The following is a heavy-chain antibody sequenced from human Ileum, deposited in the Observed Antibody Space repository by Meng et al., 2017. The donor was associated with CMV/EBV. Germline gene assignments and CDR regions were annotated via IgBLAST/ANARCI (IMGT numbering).Heavy chain of an antibody. CDR3: ARGNALDY. J-gene: IGHJ4*02. Sequence: GGSLRLSCAASGFIFRNYWMSWARQAPGRGLEWVASMKTDGSEKYYVDSVKGRFTMSRDNAKNSLYLQMNSLRAEDTAVYYCARGNALDYWGLGTRVTVAS. V-gene: IGHV3-7*01. CDR2: MKTDGSEK. CDR1: GFIFRNYW.